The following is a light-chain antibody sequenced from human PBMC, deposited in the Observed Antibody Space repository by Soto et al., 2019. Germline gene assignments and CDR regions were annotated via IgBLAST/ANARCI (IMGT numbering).Light chain of an antibody. V-gene: IGKV1-9*01. Sequence: DIQLTQSPSFLSASVGDRVTITCRASQGISSFLAWYQQKPGGTPKLLIYAASTLQSGVPSRFSGSGSGTDFPLTITSLQPEDFATYYCQHLHTYPYTFGQGTKLEIK. CDR2: AAS. J-gene: IGKJ2*01. CDR1: QGISSF. CDR3: QHLHTYPYT.